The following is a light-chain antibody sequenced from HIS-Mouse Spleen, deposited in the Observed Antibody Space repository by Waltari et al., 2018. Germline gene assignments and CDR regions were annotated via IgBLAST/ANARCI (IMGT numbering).Light chain of an antibody. CDR3: SSYAGSNNLV. CDR1: SSDVGGYNY. V-gene: IGLV2-8*01. CDR2: EVS. J-gene: IGLJ2*01. Sequence: QSALTQPPSASGSPGQSVTISCTGTSSDVGGYNYVSWYQQHPGKAPKLMIYEVSKRPSVVPDRLSGSKSGNTASLTVSGLQAEDEADYYCSSYAGSNNLVFGGGTKLTVL.